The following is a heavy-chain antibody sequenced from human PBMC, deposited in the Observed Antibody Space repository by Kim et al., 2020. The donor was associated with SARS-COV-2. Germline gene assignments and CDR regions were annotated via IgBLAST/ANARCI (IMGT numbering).Heavy chain of an antibody. Sequence: ASVKVSCKASGYTFSNYAIHWVRQAPGQRLECMGWIIGGNGNTYYSPKFQGRVTFTRDTSATTAYMELSSLRSEDTAVYYCARGGGPGLGYRGQGTLVTVSS. V-gene: IGHV1-3*01. J-gene: IGHJ4*02. CDR2: IIGGNGNT. CDR3: ARGGGPGLGY. CDR1: GYTFSNYA. D-gene: IGHD2-15*01.